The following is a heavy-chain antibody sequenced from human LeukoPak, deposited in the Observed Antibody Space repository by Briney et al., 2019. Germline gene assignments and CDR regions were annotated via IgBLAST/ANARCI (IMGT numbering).Heavy chain of an antibody. CDR3: ARDVPPPDIVVVPAALTRFDP. CDR2: INHSGST. D-gene: IGHD2-2*01. Sequence: SETLSLTCAVYGGSFSGYYWSWIRQPPGKGLEWIGEINHSGSTNYNPSLKSRVTISVDTSKNQFSLKLSSVTAADTAVYYCARDVPPPDIVVVPAALTRFDPWGQGTLVTVSS. J-gene: IGHJ5*02. V-gene: IGHV4-34*01. CDR1: GGSFSGYY.